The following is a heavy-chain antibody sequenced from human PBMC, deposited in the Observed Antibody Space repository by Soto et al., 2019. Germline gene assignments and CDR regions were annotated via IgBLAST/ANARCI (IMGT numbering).Heavy chain of an antibody. V-gene: IGHV3-30-3*01. Sequence: QVQLVESGGGVVQPGRSLRLSCAASGFTFSSYAMHWVRQAPGTGLEWVAVISYDGSNKYYADSVKGRFTISRDNSKNTLYLQMNSLRAEDTAVYYCARARVVIIRGSGTDAFDIWGQGTMVTVSS. CDR2: ISYDGSNK. CDR1: GFTFSSYA. J-gene: IGHJ3*02. CDR3: ARARVVIIRGSGTDAFDI. D-gene: IGHD3-3*01.